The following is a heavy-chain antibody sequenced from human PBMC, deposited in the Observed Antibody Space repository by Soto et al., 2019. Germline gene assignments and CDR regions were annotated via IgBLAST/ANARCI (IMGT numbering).Heavy chain of an antibody. V-gene: IGHV3-73*02. CDR1: GFTFSGSA. CDR2: IRSKANSYAT. Sequence: EVQLVESGGGLVQPGGSQKISCAASGFTFSGSAMHWVRQASGKGLEWVGRIRSKANSYATAYAASVKGRFTISRDDSKNTAYLQMNSLKTEDTAVYYCNRHSPRLGTYYYYDGMDVWGQGTTVTVSS. D-gene: IGHD7-27*01. CDR3: NRHSPRLGTYYYYDGMDV. J-gene: IGHJ6*02.